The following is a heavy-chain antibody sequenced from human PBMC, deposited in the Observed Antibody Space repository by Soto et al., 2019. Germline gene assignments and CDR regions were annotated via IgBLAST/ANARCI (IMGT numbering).Heavy chain of an antibody. CDR2: IYYSGST. CDR1: GGSISSGDYY. V-gene: IGHV4-30-4*01. Sequence: QVQLQESGPGLVKPSQTLSLTCTVSGGSISSGDYYWSWIRQPPGKGLEWIGYIYYSGSTYYNPSLQSRVTISGDTSKTQFSLKLSSVTAADTAVYYCARLKDDSWSGANFDSWGQGTLVTVSS. J-gene: IGHJ4*02. D-gene: IGHD3-3*01. CDR3: ARLKDDSWSGANFDS.